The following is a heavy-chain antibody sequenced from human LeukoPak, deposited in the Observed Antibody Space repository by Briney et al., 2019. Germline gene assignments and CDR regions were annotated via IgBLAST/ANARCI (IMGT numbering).Heavy chain of an antibody. D-gene: IGHD2-15*01. Sequence: GESLKISCKGSGYSFNTYWIGWVRQMPGKGLEWMGIIYPGDSDTRYSPSFQGQVTISADKSISTAYLQWSSLKASDTAMYYRARQGSYCSGGSCYWGYFDYWGQGTLVTVSS. CDR3: ARQGSYCSGGSCYWGYFDY. J-gene: IGHJ4*02. CDR2: IYPGDSDT. V-gene: IGHV5-51*01. CDR1: GYSFNTYW.